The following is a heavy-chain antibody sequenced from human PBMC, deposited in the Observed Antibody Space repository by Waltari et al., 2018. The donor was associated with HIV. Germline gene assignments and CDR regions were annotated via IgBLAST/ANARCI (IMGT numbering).Heavy chain of an antibody. J-gene: IGHJ3*02. V-gene: IGHV3-30-3*01. CDR1: GFPFMWFF. CDR3: ARDSLYSDSSGYYFRPFDM. D-gene: IGHD3-22*01. Sequence: QDNLVESGGGGVQLGGPLDLSCAALGFPFMWFFMHPVRPAPGKGLEWVAVIAFDGSSAYYADSVKGRFTISKDNPKNTLYLQMKSLITEDTAVYFCARDSLYSDSSGYYFRPFDMWGQGTMVTVSS. CDR2: IAFDGSSA.